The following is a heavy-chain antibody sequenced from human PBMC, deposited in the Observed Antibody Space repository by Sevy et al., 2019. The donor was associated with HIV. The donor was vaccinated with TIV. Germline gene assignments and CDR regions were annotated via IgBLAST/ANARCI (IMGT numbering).Heavy chain of an antibody. Sequence: GGSLRLSCAASGFTFSSYGMHWVRQAPGKGLEWVALIWYDGGNKYYADSVKGRLTISRDNSKNTMYLQMNSLRAEETAVYYCARGAIYFGSGSHPNLDYWGQGTLVTVSS. CDR1: GFTFSSYG. V-gene: IGHV3-33*01. CDR2: IWYDGGNK. D-gene: IGHD3-10*01. J-gene: IGHJ4*02. CDR3: ARGAIYFGSGSHPNLDY.